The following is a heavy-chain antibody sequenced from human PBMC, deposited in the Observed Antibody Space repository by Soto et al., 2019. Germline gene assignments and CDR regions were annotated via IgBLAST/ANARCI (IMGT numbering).Heavy chain of an antibody. CDR1: GGSFSGYY. CDR3: ARKSFVVPAAMRVGWFDP. J-gene: IGHJ5*02. CDR2: INHSGST. D-gene: IGHD2-2*01. V-gene: IGHV4-34*01. Sequence: PSETLSLTCAVYGGSFSGYYWSWIRQPPGKGLEWIGEINHSGSTNYNPSLKSRVTISVDTSKNQFSLKLSSVTAADTAVYYCARKSFVVPAAMRVGWFDPWGQGTLVTVSS.